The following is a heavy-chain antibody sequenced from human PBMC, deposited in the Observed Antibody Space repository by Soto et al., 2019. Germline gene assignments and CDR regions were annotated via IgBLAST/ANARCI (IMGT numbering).Heavy chain of an antibody. J-gene: IGHJ5*02. CDR2: IYHSGST. CDR1: GGSISSGGYS. Sequence: KTSETLSLTCAVSGGSISSGGYSWSCIRQPPGKGLEWIGYIYHSGSTYYNPSLKSRVTISVDRSKNQFSLKLSSVTAADTAVYYCARVQGKYYDILTGYYRDNWFDPWGQGTLVTVSS. CDR3: ARVQGKYYDILTGYYRDNWFDP. D-gene: IGHD3-9*01. V-gene: IGHV4-30-2*01.